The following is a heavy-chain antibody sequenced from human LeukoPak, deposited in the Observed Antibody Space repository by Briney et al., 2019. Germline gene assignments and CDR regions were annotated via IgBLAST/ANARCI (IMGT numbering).Heavy chain of an antibody. Sequence: SETLSLTCTVSGVSVSSGDYNWSWIPQPPGKELHWVGYIYDSAGTNYNPSLQSRVTISVDTSKNQFSLKLSSVTAADTAIYYCASYPATPSGDFPDYWGQGTLVTVSS. J-gene: IGHJ4*02. CDR2: IYDSAGT. CDR1: GVSVSSGDYN. CDR3: ASYPATPSGDFPDY. D-gene: IGHD7-27*01. V-gene: IGHV4-61*08.